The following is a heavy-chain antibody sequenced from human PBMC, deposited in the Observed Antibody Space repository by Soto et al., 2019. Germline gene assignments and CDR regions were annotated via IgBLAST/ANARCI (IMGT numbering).Heavy chain of an antibody. CDR1: GFPFTLLF. CDR2: MNPNTGDT. J-gene: IGHJ4*02. V-gene: IGHV1-2*04. Sequence: ASVKVSCKTSGFPFTLLFLNWVRQAPGQRLEWMGWMNPNTGDTKYAQRFQDSVTMTRDTSIATAYMELTSLKSDDTAGYYCALIEMTTIAWGQGTLVTVSS. D-gene: IGHD3-22*01. CDR3: ALIEMTTIA.